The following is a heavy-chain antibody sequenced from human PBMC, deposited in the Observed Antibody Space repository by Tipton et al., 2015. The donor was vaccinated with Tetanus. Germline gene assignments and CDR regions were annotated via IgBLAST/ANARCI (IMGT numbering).Heavy chain of an antibody. CDR3: ARLYGSTWSDYGAFDI. J-gene: IGHJ3*02. Sequence: TLSLTCTVSGASINSGGYYWTWIRQRPGKGLEWIGYRYYTGSTYYTPYLRSRVTISFDTSQNQFSLNLTSVTAADTAVYYCARLYGSTWSDYGAFDICGRGTLVTVSS. CDR2: RYYTGST. CDR1: GASINSGGYY. V-gene: IGHV4-31*03. D-gene: IGHD3-16*01.